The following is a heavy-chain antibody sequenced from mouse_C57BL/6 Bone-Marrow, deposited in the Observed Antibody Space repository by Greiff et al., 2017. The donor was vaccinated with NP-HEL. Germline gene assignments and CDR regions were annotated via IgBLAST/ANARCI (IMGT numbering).Heavy chain of an antibody. CDR1: GYTFTDYY. CDR3: AREKGGGIYYGYDEGYFDV. V-gene: IGHV1-26*01. Sequence: EVQLQQSGPELVKPGASVKISCKASGYTFTDYYMNWVKQSHGKSLEWIGDINPNNGGTSYNQKFKGKATLTVDKSSSTAYMELRSLTSEDSAVYYCAREKGGGIYYGYDEGYFDVWGTGTTVTVSS. CDR2: INPNNGGT. D-gene: IGHD2-2*01. J-gene: IGHJ1*03.